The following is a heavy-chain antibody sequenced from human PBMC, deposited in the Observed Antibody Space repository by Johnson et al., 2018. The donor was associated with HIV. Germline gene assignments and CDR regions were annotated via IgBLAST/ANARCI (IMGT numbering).Heavy chain of an antibody. CDR1: GFTFSSYA. Sequence: VQLVESGGGLVQPGGSLRLSCAASGFTFSSYAMHWVRQAPGKGLEYVSAISSNGGSTYYANSVKGRFTISRDNAKNSLYLQMNSLSDEDTAGYYCARGRKGDCSGGSCLDAFDIWGQGTMVTVSS. V-gene: IGHV3-64*01. CDR2: ISSNGGST. CDR3: ARGRKGDCSGGSCLDAFDI. D-gene: IGHD2-15*01. J-gene: IGHJ3*02.